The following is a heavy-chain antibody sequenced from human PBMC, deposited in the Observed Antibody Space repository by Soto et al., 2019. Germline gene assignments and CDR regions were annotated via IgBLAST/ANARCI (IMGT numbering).Heavy chain of an antibody. CDR2: ISYDGSNK. D-gene: IGHD2-2*01. CDR1: GFTFSSYA. V-gene: IGHV3-30-3*01. J-gene: IGHJ4*02. CDR3: ARVDIVVVPAAPFDY. Sequence: HPGGSLRLSCAASGFTFSSYAMHWVRQAPGKGLEWVAVISYDGSNKYYADSVKGRFTISRDNSKNTLYLQMNSLRAEDTAVYYCARVDIVVVPAAPFDYWGQGTLVTVSS.